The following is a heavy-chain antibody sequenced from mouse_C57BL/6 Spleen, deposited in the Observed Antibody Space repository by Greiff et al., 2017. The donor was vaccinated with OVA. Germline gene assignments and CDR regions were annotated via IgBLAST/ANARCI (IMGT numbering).Heavy chain of an antibody. CDR2: ISSGSSTI. D-gene: IGHD2-2*01. V-gene: IGHV5-17*01. CDR1: GFTFSDYG. Sequence: EVKLVESGGGLVKPGGSLKLSCAASGFTFSDYGMHWVRQAPEKGLEWVAYISSGSSTIYYADTVKGRFTISRDNAKNTLFLQMTSLRSEDTAMYYCARGGYDEGNYAMDYWGQGTSVTVSS. CDR3: ARGGYDEGNYAMDY. J-gene: IGHJ4*01.